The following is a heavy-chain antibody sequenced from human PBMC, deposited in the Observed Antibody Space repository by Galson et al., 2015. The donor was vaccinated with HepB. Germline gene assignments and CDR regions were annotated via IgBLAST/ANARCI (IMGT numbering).Heavy chain of an antibody. D-gene: IGHD1-26*01. CDR2: IIPVLDIT. V-gene: IGHV1-69*10. Sequence: SVKVSCKAPGGTLSGSTVTWVRQAPGQGLEWMARIIPVLDITNYAQKFQGRVTLTADTSTNTVYMELSSLKSEDTALYYCAKERAGATNAFEIWGQGTLVTVSS. CDR3: AKERAGATNAFEI. J-gene: IGHJ3*02. CDR1: GGTLSGST.